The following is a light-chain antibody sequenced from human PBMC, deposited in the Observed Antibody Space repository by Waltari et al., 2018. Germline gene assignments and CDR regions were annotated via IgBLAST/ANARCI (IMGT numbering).Light chain of an antibody. Sequence: DIQMTQSPSSLSASVGDRVTITCRASQSISSYLNWYQQKPGKAPKLLIYAAFSLQSGAPSRFSGSGSGTDFTLTISSLQPEDFATYYCQQSYSTPPITFGQGTRLEIK. CDR3: QQSYSTPPIT. CDR2: AAF. CDR1: QSISSY. V-gene: IGKV1-39*01. J-gene: IGKJ5*01.